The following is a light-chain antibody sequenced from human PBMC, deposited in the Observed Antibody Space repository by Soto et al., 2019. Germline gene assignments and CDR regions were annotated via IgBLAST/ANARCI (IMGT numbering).Light chain of an antibody. CDR3: QQYSSYWT. J-gene: IGKJ1*01. V-gene: IGKV1-5*03. Sequence: DIPMTQSPSTLSASVGDRVSITCRASQSISSWLAWYQQKPGKAPKLLIYKASILESGVPSRFSGSGSGTAFTLTSSSLQPDDFATCYCQQYSSYWTFGQGTKVEIK. CDR2: KAS. CDR1: QSISSW.